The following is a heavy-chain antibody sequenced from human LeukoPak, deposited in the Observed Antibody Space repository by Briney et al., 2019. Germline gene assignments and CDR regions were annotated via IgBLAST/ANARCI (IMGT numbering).Heavy chain of an antibody. Sequence: PGGSLRLSCAASGFTFSDYHMSWIRQAPGKGLEWVSYITSSGSTIYYADSMKGRFTISRDNAKNSLYLQMNSLRAEDTAVYYCARQWQVAFDIWGQGTMVTVSS. CDR3: ARQWQVAFDI. CDR2: ITSSGSTI. D-gene: IGHD6-19*01. V-gene: IGHV3-11*01. CDR1: GFTFSDYH. J-gene: IGHJ3*02.